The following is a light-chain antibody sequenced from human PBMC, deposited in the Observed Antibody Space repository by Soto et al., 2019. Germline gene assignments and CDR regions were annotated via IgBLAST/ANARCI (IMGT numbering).Light chain of an antibody. J-gene: IGKJ4*01. CDR2: AAS. V-gene: IGKV1-12*01. CDR3: QQAKSFPVT. Sequence: DIQMTQSPSSVSASVGDKVTFTCRASQDINRWLAWYQQKPGKAPNLLIYAASTWQGGVPSRFRGSGSGTHFTLTTSSLQPEDFADYDCQQAKSFPVTCGGGTKVEVK. CDR1: QDINRW.